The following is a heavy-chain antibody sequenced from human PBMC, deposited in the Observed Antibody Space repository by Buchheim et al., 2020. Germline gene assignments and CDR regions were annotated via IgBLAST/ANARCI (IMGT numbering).Heavy chain of an antibody. CDR3: ARNLGYCSSTSCTLYYYYGMDV. Sequence: QVPLVESGGGVVQPGRSLRLSCAASGFTFSSYAMHWVRQAPGKGLEWVAVISYDGSNKYYADSVKGRFTISRDNSKNTLYLQMNSLRAEDTAVYYCARNLGYCSSTSCTLYYYYGMDVWGQGTT. V-gene: IGHV3-30*04. D-gene: IGHD2-2*03. CDR2: ISYDGSNK. J-gene: IGHJ6*02. CDR1: GFTFSSYA.